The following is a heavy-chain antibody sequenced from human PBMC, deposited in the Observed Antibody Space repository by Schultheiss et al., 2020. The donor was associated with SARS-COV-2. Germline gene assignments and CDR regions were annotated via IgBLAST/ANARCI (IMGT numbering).Heavy chain of an antibody. V-gene: IGHV1-69*04. J-gene: IGHJ6*03. Sequence: SVKVSCKASGGTFSSYAISWVRQAPGQGLEWMGRIIPILGIANYAQKFQGRVTITADKSTSTAYMGLSSLRSEDTAVYYCARGGGITIFGVAPINNYYYYYYMDVWGKGTPVTVSS. CDR2: IIPILGIA. D-gene: IGHD3-3*01. CDR3: ARGGGITIFGVAPINNYYYYYYMDV. CDR1: GGTFSSYA.